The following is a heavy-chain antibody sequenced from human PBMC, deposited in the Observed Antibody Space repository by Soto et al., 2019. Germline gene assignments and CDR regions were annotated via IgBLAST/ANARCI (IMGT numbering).Heavy chain of an antibody. Sequence: GGSLRLSCAASGFTFSSYSMNWVRQAPGKGLEWISYISSHSSTLYYADSVKGRFTISRDNAGNSLYFQMNSLRDEDTAVYYCVRGGSGNLYLNWFHPWGPGTLVNVSS. D-gene: IGHD6-19*01. CDR2: ISSHSSTL. CDR1: GFTFSSYS. J-gene: IGHJ5*02. CDR3: VRGGSGNLYLNWFHP. V-gene: IGHV3-48*02.